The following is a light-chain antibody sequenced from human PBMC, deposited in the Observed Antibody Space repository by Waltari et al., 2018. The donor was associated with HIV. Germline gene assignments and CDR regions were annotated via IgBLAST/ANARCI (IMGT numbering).Light chain of an antibody. CDR2: RNN. J-gene: IGLJ3*02. CDR3: AAWDDSLSGHWV. CDR1: SSNIGSNF. V-gene: IGLV1-47*01. Sequence: QSVLTQPPSASGTPGQRVTISCSGSSSNIGSNFVYWYQQPPGTAPKLLIYRNNQRPSGVPDRFSGSKSGTSASLAISGLRSEDEADYYCAAWDDSLSGHWVFGGGTKVTVL.